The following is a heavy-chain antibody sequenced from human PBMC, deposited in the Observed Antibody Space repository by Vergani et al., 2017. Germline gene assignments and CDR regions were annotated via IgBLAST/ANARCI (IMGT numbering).Heavy chain of an antibody. CDR2: ISYDGSNK. CDR1: GFTFSSYA. D-gene: IGHD3-10*01. CDR3: AREQYYYGSGSYSGGPYYYGMDV. Sequence: QVQLVESGGGVVQPGRSLRLSCAASGFTFSSYAMHWVRQAPGKGLERVAVISYDGSNKYYADSVKGRFTISRDNSKNTLYLQMNSLRAEDTAVYYCAREQYYYGSGSYSGGPYYYGMDVWGQGTTVTVSS. J-gene: IGHJ6*02. V-gene: IGHV3-30-3*01.